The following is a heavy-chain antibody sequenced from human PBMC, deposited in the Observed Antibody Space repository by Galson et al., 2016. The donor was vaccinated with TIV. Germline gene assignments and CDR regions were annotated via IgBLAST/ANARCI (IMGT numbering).Heavy chain of an antibody. Sequence: SCKASGFIFTSSAVQWVRQARGQRLEWIGWIVVGSGNTNHAQNFQERVTITRDMSTSTVYMELSSLRPEDTAVYYCAAFPFYYDNSGPPFDHWGQGTLVTVSS. D-gene: IGHD3-22*01. V-gene: IGHV1-58*01. J-gene: IGHJ4*02. CDR1: GFIFTSSA. CDR2: IVVGSGNT. CDR3: AAFPFYYDNSGPPFDH.